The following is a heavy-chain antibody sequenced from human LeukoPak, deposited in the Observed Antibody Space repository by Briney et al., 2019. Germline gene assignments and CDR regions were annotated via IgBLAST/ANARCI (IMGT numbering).Heavy chain of an antibody. CDR1: GNTFTGHY. Sequence: VKVSCKASGNTFTGHYMHWVRQAPGQGLEWMGWIYPKSGGTNYAQKFQTRVTMTRDTSITTAFMELNILKSDDTAVYYCVRDGYSGGAFDIWGQGTMVTVSS. CDR3: VRDGYSGGAFDI. CDR2: IYPKSGGT. J-gene: IGHJ3*02. V-gene: IGHV1-2*02. D-gene: IGHD5-12*01.